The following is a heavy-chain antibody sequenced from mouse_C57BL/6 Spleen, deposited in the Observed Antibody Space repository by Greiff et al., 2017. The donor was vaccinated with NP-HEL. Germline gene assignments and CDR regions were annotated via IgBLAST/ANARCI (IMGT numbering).Heavy chain of an antibody. D-gene: IGHD1-1*01. CDR2: IYPGDGDT. CDR3: ARYYGSSYFDY. V-gene: IGHV1-82*01. J-gene: IGHJ2*01. Sequence: VQLQESGPELVKPGASVKISCKASGYAFSSSWMNWVKQRPGTGLEWIGRIYPGDGDTNYNGKFKGKATLTADKASSTAYMQLSSLTSEDSAVYFCARYYGSSYFDYWGQGTTLTVSS. CDR1: GYAFSSSW.